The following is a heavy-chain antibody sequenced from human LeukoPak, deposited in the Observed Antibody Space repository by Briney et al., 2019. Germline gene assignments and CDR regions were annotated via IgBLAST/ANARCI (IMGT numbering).Heavy chain of an antibody. J-gene: IGHJ4*02. V-gene: IGHV3-21*01. D-gene: IGHD6-6*01. CDR2: ITGSSSYI. CDR3: ASGFSSSPYFDY. Sequence: GGSLSLSCAAPGFTFSTYYMNWIRQAPGKGLEWLSFITGSSSYIYYTDSVKGRFTISRDNAKNSLFLQMNSLRDEDTAGYYCASGFSSSPYFDYWGQGTLVTVYS. CDR1: GFTFSTYY.